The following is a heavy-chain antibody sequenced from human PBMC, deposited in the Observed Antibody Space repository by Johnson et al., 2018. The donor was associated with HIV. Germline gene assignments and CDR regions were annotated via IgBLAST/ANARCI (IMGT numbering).Heavy chain of an antibody. Sequence: VQLVESGGGLVQPGGSLRLSCAASGFTFSNYWMSWVRQAPGKGLEWVANIKQDGSEKYYVDSVKGRFNISRDNAKNSLFLQMNSLRAEDTAVNYCARPRVSSGRHGAFDIWGQGTMVTVSS. D-gene: IGHD3-22*01. CDR3: ARPRVSSGRHGAFDI. J-gene: IGHJ3*02. V-gene: IGHV3-7*01. CDR2: IKQDGSEK. CDR1: GFTFSNYW.